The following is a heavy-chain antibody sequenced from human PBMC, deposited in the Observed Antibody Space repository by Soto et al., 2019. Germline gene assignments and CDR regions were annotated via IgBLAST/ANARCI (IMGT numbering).Heavy chain of an antibody. D-gene: IGHD6-13*01. CDR3: ARSSPIAAAGLFDY. CDR2: IFSNDEK. Sequence: ASGPTLVNPTETLTLTCTVSGFSLSNARMGVSWIRQPPGKALEWLAHIFSNDEKSYSTSLKSRLTISRDTSKSQVVLTMANMDPVDTATYYCARSSPIAAAGLFDYWGQGTLVTVSS. V-gene: IGHV2-26*01. J-gene: IGHJ4*02. CDR1: GFSLSNARMG.